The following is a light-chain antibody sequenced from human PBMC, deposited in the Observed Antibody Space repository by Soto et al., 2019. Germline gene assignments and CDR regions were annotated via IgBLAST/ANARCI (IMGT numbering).Light chain of an antibody. CDR1: QSVSNTY. CDR2: DAS. CDR3: QQYGRSPGLFT. Sequence: EIVLTQSPGTLSLSPGERATLSCRASQSVSNTYLAWYQQKPGQAPRLLIFDASSRATGITDRFSGSGSGTDFTLTISRLEHEDFAVYYCQQYGRSPGLFTFGPGTKVDIK. V-gene: IGKV3-20*01. J-gene: IGKJ3*01.